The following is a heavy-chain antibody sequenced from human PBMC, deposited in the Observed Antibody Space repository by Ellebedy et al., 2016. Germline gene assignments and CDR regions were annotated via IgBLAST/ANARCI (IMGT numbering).Heavy chain of an antibody. V-gene: IGHV4-59*12. J-gene: IGHJ6*02. CDR2: IYYSGST. CDR3: ARDGLREKLGLDNYGMDV. Sequence: SETLSLTXTVSGASITYYYWSWIRQPPGKGLEWVGYIYYSGSTNYNPSLKSRVTISLDTSKNQFSLKPSSVTAADTAVYYCARDGLREKLGLDNYGMDVWGQGTTVTVSS. D-gene: IGHD7-27*01. CDR1: GASITYYY.